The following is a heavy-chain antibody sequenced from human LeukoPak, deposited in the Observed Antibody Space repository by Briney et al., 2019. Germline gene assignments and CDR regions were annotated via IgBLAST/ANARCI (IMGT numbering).Heavy chain of an antibody. Sequence: SETLSLTCTVSGGSIGNNYWTWIRQPPGKGLEYIGYIYYTGATNYNPSLKSRVTTSVDTSKSQFSLKLSSVTAADTAVYFCAKYGNSGWVIDNWGQGALVTVSS. CDR3: AKYGNSGWVIDN. D-gene: IGHD6-19*01. J-gene: IGHJ4*02. V-gene: IGHV4-59*08. CDR2: IYYTGAT. CDR1: GGSIGNNY.